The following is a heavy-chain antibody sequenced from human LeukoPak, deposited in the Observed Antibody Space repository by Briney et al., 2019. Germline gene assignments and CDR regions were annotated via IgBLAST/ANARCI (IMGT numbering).Heavy chain of an antibody. CDR2: INPNSGGT. J-gene: IGHJ4*02. CDR3: ARSLKYYYDSSGYFPNFDY. D-gene: IGHD3-22*01. V-gene: IGHV1-2*02. Sequence: ASVKVSCKASGYTFTGYYMHRVRQAPGQGLEWMGWINPNSGGTNYAQKFQGRVTMTRDTSISTAYMELSRLRSDDTAVYYCARSLKYYYDSSGYFPNFDYWGQGTLVTVSS. CDR1: GYTFTGYY.